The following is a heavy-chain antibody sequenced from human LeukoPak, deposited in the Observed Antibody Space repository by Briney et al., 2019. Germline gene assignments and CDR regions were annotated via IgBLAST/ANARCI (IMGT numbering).Heavy chain of an antibody. Sequence: GGSLRLSCAASGFTFSNYGMHWVRQAPGKGLEWVAVIWYDGSNKYYADSVKGRFTISRDNSKNTLYLQMNSLRAEDTAVYYCAKDGTLYYDYVWGSYRGYYFDYWGQGTLVTVSS. CDR1: GFTFSNYG. J-gene: IGHJ4*02. CDR3: AKDGTLYYDYVWGSYRGYYFDY. D-gene: IGHD3-16*02. CDR2: IWYDGSNK. V-gene: IGHV3-33*06.